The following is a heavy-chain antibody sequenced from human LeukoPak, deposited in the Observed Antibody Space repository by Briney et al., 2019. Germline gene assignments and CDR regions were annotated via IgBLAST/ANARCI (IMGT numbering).Heavy chain of an antibody. CDR1: GGSVSGYY. V-gene: IGHV4-59*08. Sequence: SETLSLTCTVSGGSVSGYYWNWIRQPPGKGLEWIGFIHYSGLTVYSPSLQSRVTMSVDTSRNQFSLELRSVTAADTAVYYCARHVRASGSGSYAFDIWGQGTMATVSS. CDR2: IHYSGLT. D-gene: IGHD3-10*01. J-gene: IGHJ3*02. CDR3: ARHVRASGSGSYAFDI.